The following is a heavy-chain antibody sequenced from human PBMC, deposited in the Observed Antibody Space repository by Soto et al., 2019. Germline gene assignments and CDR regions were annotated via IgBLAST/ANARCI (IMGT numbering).Heavy chain of an antibody. CDR2: IIPIFGTA. CDR3: ATPLYYDFWSANITGYYYGMDA. J-gene: IGHJ6*02. Sequence: SVKVSCKASGGTFSRYAMIWVRQAPGQWLEWMGGIIPIFGTANYAQKFQGRVTITADKSTSTAYMELSSLRSEDTAVYYCATPLYYDFWSANITGYYYGMDAWGQGTPVTVSS. V-gene: IGHV1-69*06. CDR1: GGTFSRYA. D-gene: IGHD3-3*01.